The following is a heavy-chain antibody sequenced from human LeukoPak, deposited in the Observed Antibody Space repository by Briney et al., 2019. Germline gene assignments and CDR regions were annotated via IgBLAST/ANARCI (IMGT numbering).Heavy chain of an antibody. CDR1: GLTFSNYA. Sequence: PGRSLRLSCAASGLTFSNYAMHWVRQAPGKGLEWVAVLAHDGGDRYFADSVKGRFTISRVNPKNTLYLQMSSLRAEDTALYYCARGTPAVAGIDYWGQGTLVTVSS. CDR3: ARGTPAVAGIDY. CDR2: LAHDGGDR. V-gene: IGHV3-30*04. D-gene: IGHD6-19*01. J-gene: IGHJ4*02.